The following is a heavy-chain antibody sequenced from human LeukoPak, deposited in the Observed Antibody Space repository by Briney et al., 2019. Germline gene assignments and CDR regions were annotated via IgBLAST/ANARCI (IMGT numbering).Heavy chain of an antibody. Sequence: GGSLRLSCAASGFSFSSYAMSWVRQAPGKGLEWVSAISGSGGSTYYADSGKGRFTISRDNSKNTLYLQMNSLRAEDTAVYYCAKVYSSSWYPDAFDIWGQGTMVTVSS. D-gene: IGHD6-13*01. CDR2: ISGSGGST. CDR3: AKVYSSSWYPDAFDI. CDR1: GFSFSSYA. J-gene: IGHJ3*02. V-gene: IGHV3-23*01.